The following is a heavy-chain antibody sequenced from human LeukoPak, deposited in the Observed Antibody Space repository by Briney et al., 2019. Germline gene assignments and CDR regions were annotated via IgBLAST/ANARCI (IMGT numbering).Heavy chain of an antibody. V-gene: IGHV1-46*01. CDR3: AREGYGDYGVFDL. Sequence: ASVKVSCKASGYTFTSYAMNWVRQAPGQGLEWMGIINPSGGNTSFAQKFQGRVTMTRDTSTNTVYMELSSLRSEDTAVYYCAREGYGDYGVFDLWGRGTLVTVSS. CDR1: GYTFTSYA. D-gene: IGHD4-17*01. CDR2: INPSGGNT. J-gene: IGHJ2*01.